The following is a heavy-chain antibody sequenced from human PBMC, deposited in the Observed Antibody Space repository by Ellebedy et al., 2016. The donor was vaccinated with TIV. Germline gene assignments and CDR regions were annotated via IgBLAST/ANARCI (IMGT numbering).Heavy chain of an antibody. CDR3: ARGFNKSGLYYYYYMDV. Sequence: SETLSLXCAVYGGSFSGYYWSWIRQPPGKGLEWIGEINHSGSTNYNPSLKSRVTISVDTSKNQFSLKLSSVTAADTAVYHWARGFNKSGLYYYYYMDVWGKGTTVTVSS. CDR2: INHSGST. CDR1: GGSFSGYY. V-gene: IGHV4-34*01. D-gene: IGHD3-3*01. J-gene: IGHJ6*03.